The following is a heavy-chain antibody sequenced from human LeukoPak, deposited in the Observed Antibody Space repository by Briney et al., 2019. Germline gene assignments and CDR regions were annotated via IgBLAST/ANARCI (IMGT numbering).Heavy chain of an antibody. Sequence: ASVKVSCKASGYTFTSYTISWVRQAPGQGLEWMGRIIPILGIANYAQKFQGRVTITADKSTSTAYMELSSLRSEDTAVYYCARVGAVAGTTVDYWGQGTLVTVSS. J-gene: IGHJ4*02. V-gene: IGHV1-69*02. CDR1: GYTFTSYT. D-gene: IGHD6-19*01. CDR2: IIPILGIA. CDR3: ARVGAVAGTTVDY.